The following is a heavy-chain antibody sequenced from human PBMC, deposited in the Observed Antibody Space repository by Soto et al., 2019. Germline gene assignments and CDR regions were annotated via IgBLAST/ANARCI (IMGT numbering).Heavy chain of an antibody. CDR1: GYTFTSYG. CDR2: ISAYNGNT. J-gene: IGHJ5*02. V-gene: IGHV1-18*01. D-gene: IGHD2-2*02. Sequence: ASVKVSCKASGYTFTSYGISWVRQAPGQGLEWMGWISAYNGNTNYAQKLQGRVTMTTDTSTSTAYMELRSLRSDDTAVYYCARDGTYCRSTSCYTGWFDPWGQGTLVTVPQ. CDR3: ARDGTYCRSTSCYTGWFDP.